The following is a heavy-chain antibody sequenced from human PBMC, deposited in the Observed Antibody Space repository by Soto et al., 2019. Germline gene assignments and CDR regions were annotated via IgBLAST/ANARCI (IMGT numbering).Heavy chain of an antibody. CDR3: ANPRYGDYPTCIDY. CDR1: GFTFSSYA. Sequence: EVQLLESGGGLVQPGGSLRLSCAASGFTFSSYAMSWVRQAPGKGLEWVSAISGSGGSTYYAYSVKGRFTISRDNSKNTLYLQMNSLRAEDTAVYYCANPRYGDYPTCIDYWGQGTLVTVSS. D-gene: IGHD4-17*01. J-gene: IGHJ4*02. V-gene: IGHV3-23*01. CDR2: ISGSGGST.